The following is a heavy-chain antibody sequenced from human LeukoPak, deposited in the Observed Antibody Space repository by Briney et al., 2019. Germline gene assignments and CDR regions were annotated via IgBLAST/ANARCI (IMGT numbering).Heavy chain of an antibody. CDR1: GFTFSDHY. CDR3: AKYGKEYQLLRGYDSYDMDV. Sequence: GGSLRLSCAASGFTFSDHYMDWVRQAPGKGLEWVGRIKNKANSYTTLYAASVKGRFTISRDDSKNSLYLQMNSLKTEDTAVYYCAKYGKEYQLLRGYDSYDMDVWGQGTTVTVSS. CDR2: IKNKANSYTT. D-gene: IGHD2-2*01. J-gene: IGHJ6*02. V-gene: IGHV3-72*01.